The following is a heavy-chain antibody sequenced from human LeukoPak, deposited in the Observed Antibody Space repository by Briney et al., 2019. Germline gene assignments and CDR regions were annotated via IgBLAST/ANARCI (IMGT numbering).Heavy chain of an antibody. Sequence: GGSLRLSCAASGFTFSSYSMNWVRQAPGKGLEWVSSISSSSSYIYYADSVKGRFTISRDNAKNSLYLKMNSLRAQHTAVYYCARVSYYYDSSGYYPDYWGQGTLVTVSS. CDR3: ARVSYYYDSSGYYPDY. CDR1: GFTFSSYS. D-gene: IGHD3-22*01. V-gene: IGHV3-21*01. CDR2: ISSSSSYI. J-gene: IGHJ4*02.